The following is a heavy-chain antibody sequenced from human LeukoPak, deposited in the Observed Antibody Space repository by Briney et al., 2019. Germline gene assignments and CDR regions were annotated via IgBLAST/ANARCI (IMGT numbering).Heavy chain of an antibody. CDR3: AREKRYYDILTVYYYYYMDV. CDR2: MNPNRGNT. V-gene: IGHV1-8*03. D-gene: IGHD3-9*01. CDR1: GYTFTSYD. Sequence: ASVKVSCKTSGYTFTSYDINWMRQATGQGLEWMGWMNPNRGNTGYAQKFQGRITITRNTSISTAYMELSSLRSEDTAVYYCAREKRYYDILTVYYYYYMDVWSKGTTVTVSS. J-gene: IGHJ6*03.